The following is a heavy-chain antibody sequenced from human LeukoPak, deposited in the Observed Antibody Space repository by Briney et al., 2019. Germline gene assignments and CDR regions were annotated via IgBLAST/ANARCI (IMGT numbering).Heavy chain of an antibody. D-gene: IGHD6-25*01. Sequence: ASVNVSFTASGYTFNIYGISWVRHAPGQGLEWKGWISTYNGDTSYVQNLQGRVTMTTDTSTSTAYMELMSLRSDDTAVYYCLRDAQRPRLTPDYWGQGTLGTVSA. CDR3: LRDAQRPRLTPDY. J-gene: IGHJ4*02. V-gene: IGHV1-18*01. CDR2: ISTYNGDT. CDR1: GYTFNIYG.